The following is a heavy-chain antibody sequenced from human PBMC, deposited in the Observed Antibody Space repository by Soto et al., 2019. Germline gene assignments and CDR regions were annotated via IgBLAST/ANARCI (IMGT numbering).Heavy chain of an antibody. CDR3: AKDFSPGYSYGLAGPFDY. V-gene: IGHV3-23*01. CDR1: GFTFSSYA. D-gene: IGHD5-18*01. Sequence: EVQLLESGGGLVQPGGSLRLSCAASGFTFSSYAMSWVRQAPGKGLEWVSAISGSGGSTYYADSVKGRFTISRDNSKNTLYLQMNSLRAEDTAVYYCAKDFSPGYSYGLAGPFDYWGQGTLVTVSS. J-gene: IGHJ4*02. CDR2: ISGSGGST.